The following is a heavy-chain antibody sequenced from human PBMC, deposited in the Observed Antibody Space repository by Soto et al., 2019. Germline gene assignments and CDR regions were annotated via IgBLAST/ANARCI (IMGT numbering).Heavy chain of an antibody. V-gene: IGHV3-33*01. D-gene: IGHD2-2*01. Sequence: VQLVESGGGVVQPGRSLRLSCAASGFTFSSYGMHWVRQAPGKGLEWVAVIWYDGSNKYYADSVKGRFTISRDNSKNTLYLQKNSLRAEETAVYYCAREWGIYCSSTSCYGGGIDYWGQGTLVTVSS. CDR2: IWYDGSNK. CDR3: AREWGIYCSSTSCYGGGIDY. J-gene: IGHJ4*02. CDR1: GFTFSSYG.